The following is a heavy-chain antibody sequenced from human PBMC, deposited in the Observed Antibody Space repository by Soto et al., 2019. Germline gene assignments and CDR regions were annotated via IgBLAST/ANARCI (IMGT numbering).Heavy chain of an antibody. V-gene: IGHV4-30-4*01. Sequence: QVQLQESGPGLVKPSQTLSLTCTVSGGSISSGDYYWSWIRQPPGKGLEWIGYIYYSGSTYYNPSLKSRVTISVDTSKNQFSLKLSSVTAADTAVYYCARAVPTYYYGSGSYGPGCYFDYWGQGTLVTVSS. D-gene: IGHD3-10*01. J-gene: IGHJ4*02. CDR1: GGSISSGDYY. CDR2: IYYSGST. CDR3: ARAVPTYYYGSGSYGPGCYFDY.